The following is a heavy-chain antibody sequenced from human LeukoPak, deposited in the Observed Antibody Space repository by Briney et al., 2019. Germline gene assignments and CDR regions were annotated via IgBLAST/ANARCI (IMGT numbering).Heavy chain of an antibody. D-gene: IGHD2-2*01. CDR3: AREAMPYYFDY. J-gene: IGHJ4*02. Sequence: SETLSLTCTVSGGSISSYYWSWIRQPPGKGLEWIGYIYYSGSTNCNPSLKSRVTISVDTSKNQFSLKLSSVTAADTAVYHCAREAMPYYFDYWGQGTLVTVSS. CDR1: GGSISSYY. CDR2: IYYSGST. V-gene: IGHV4-59*01.